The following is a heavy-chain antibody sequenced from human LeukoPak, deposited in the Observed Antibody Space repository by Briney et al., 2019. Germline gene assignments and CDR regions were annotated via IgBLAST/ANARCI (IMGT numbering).Heavy chain of an antibody. CDR2: ISYDGSNQ. CDR1: GFSFSSYA. Sequence: GGSLRLSCAASGFSFSSYAMNWVRQAPGKGLEWVAVISYDGSNQYYADSVKGRFTISRDNSKNTLNLQMNSLRAEDTAVYYCARGGCCRDGYGYGNYWGQGTLVTVSS. D-gene: IGHD5-24*01. V-gene: IGHV3-30-3*01. CDR3: ARGGCCRDGYGYGNY. J-gene: IGHJ4*02.